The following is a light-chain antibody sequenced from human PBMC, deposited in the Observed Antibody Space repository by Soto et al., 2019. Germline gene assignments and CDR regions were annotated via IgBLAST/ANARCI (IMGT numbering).Light chain of an antibody. CDR1: QDIGNY. J-gene: IGKJ3*01. CDR2: DSS. V-gene: IGKV1-16*01. Sequence: DIQMTQSPSSLSASVGDSVTITCRSSQDIGNYLAWFQQRRGKAPKSLIYDSSSLQSGVPARFRGSGSGPDFTLTIIILQPEDFATYYFQHYYIYPFALGPGTKVD. CDR3: QHYYIYPFA.